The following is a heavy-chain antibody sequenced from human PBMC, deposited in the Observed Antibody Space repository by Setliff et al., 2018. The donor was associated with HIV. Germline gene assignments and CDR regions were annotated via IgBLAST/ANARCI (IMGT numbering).Heavy chain of an antibody. CDR2: INSDDSIT. D-gene: IGHD3-22*01. CDR3: AAPDSSGYYNYYMDV. Sequence: GGSLRLSCAASGFTFSSSWMHWVRQVPGKGLVWVSRINSDDSITSYADSVRGRFTISRDNAKNTLYLQMNSLRAEDTAVYYCAAPDSSGYYNYYMDVWGKGTTVTVSS. V-gene: IGHV3-74*01. CDR1: GFTFSSSW. J-gene: IGHJ6*03.